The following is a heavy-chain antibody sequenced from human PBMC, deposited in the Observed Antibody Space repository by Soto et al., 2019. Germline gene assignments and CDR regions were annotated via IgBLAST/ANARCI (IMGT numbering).Heavy chain of an antibody. J-gene: IGHJ6*02. Sequence: SETLSLTCAVYGGSFSGYYWSWIRQPPGKGLEWIGYINHSGSTNYNPSLKTRVTISLDTSNNQFSLNLSSVTAADTAVYYCARVRDSFGLDVWGQGTTVTVSS. CDR2: INHSGST. D-gene: IGHD2-15*01. V-gene: IGHV4-34*09. CDR1: GGSFSGYY. CDR3: ARVRDSFGLDV.